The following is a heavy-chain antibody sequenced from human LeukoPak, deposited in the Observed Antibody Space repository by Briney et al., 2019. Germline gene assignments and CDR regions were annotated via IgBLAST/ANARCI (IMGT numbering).Heavy chain of an antibody. D-gene: IGHD2-2*01. CDR1: GYSFTSYW. CDR3: ARSSTYSPYYFDS. J-gene: IGHJ4*01. Sequence: HGESLKISCKGSGYSFTSYWIGWVRQMPGKGLEWMGIIYPGDSDTRYSPSFQGQVTISVDESINTAYLQWSSLKASDTAMYYCARSSTYSPYYFDSWGQGTLVTVSS. V-gene: IGHV5-51*01. CDR2: IYPGDSDT.